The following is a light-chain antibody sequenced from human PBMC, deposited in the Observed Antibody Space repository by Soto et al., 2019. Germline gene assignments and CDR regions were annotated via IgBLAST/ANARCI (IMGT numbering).Light chain of an antibody. CDR3: LQHSDYPFT. Sequence: DIQMTQSPSSLSASVGDRVTITCRASQGIRDALGWYQQKPGKVPKRLIYSASSLQNGVPSRFSGSGSETVFTLTISSLQPEDFVTYFCLQHSDYPFTFGQGTRLEI. J-gene: IGKJ2*01. V-gene: IGKV1-17*01. CDR2: SAS. CDR1: QGIRDA.